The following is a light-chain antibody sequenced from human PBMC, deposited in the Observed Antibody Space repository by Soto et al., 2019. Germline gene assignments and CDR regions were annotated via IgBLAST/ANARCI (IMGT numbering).Light chain of an antibody. J-gene: IGLJ2*01. CDR2: SNK. CDR1: SSNIGSNP. CDR3: ATWDDGLNGYVV. V-gene: IGLV1-44*01. Sequence: QSVLTQPPSASGTPGQRVTISCSGSSSNIGSNPVNWYQQLPGTAPKLLIYSNKHRPSGVPDRFSGSKSGTSASLAISGLQAEDECDYYCATWDDGLNGYVVFGGGTKLTVL.